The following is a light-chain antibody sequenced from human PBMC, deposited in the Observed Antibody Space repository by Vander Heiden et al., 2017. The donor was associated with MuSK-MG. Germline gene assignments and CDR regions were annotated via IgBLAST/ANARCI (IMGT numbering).Light chain of an antibody. V-gene: IGLV2-14*01. CDR2: DVS. J-gene: IGLJ1*01. Sequence: QSALTQPASVSGSPGQSIPISCTGTSSDVGGSNYVSWYQQDPGKAPKLTIYDVSNRPSGVSNRFSGSKSGNTASLTISGLQAEDEADYYCSSYTSSSTLYVFGTGTKVTVL. CDR3: SSYTSSSTLYV. CDR1: SSDVGGSNY.